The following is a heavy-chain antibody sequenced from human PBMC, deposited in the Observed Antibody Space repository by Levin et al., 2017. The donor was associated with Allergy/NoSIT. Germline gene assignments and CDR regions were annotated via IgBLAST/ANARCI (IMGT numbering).Heavy chain of an antibody. CDR1: GFTFSDYY. D-gene: IGHD3-10*01. CDR2: ISSSGSTM. Sequence: PGGSLRLSCAVSGFTFSDYYMNWTRQAPGKGLEWVSYISSSGSTMYYADSVKGRFAISRDNANNSLYLEMNSLRAEDTAVYYCARDFYASWTYSFFDYWGQGTLVTVSS. V-gene: IGHV3-11*01. J-gene: IGHJ4*02. CDR3: ARDFYASWTYSFFDY.